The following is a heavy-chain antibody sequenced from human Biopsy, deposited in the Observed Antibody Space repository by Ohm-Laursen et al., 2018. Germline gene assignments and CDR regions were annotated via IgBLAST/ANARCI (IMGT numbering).Heavy chain of an antibody. CDR1: GGSVSSGSYY. D-gene: IGHD5-12*01. CDR2: IYYSGST. V-gene: IGHV4-61*01. Sequence: GTLSLTCTVSGGSVSSGSYYWSWIRQPPGKGLEWIGYIYYSGSTNYNPSLKSRVSISVDTSRNQFSLKLSSVTAADTAVYYCAGRPWPNAFDIWGQGTMVTVSS. J-gene: IGHJ3*02. CDR3: AGRPWPNAFDI.